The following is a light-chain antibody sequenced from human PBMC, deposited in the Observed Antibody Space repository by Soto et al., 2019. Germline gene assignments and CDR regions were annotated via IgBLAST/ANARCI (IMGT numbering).Light chain of an antibody. CDR3: MQALVKPLP. Sequence: DIVMTQSPLSLPVTPGEPASISCRSSQSLLQSNGYNYLDWYLQKPGQSPQLLIYLGSIRASGVPDRFSGSGSGSDFTLKICIVEVGDVGVCSFMQALVKPLPFGAGTKVDSK. CDR2: LGS. CDR1: QSLLQSNGYNY. V-gene: IGKV2-28*01. J-gene: IGKJ4*01.